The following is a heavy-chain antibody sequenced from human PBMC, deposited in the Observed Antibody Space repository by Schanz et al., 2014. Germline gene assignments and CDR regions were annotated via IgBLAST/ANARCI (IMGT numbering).Heavy chain of an antibody. Sequence: QVQLQESGPGLVKPSQTLSLACDVSGDSINSGGYSWSWIRQPPGKGLEWIGYVYNIGSTYYNPSLKGRATISVDTSKNQFSLTLTSVPAADTAVYYCARAAGPVDYWGQGTLVTVSS. V-gene: IGHV4-30-4*07. CDR1: GDSINSGGYS. J-gene: IGHJ4*02. CDR2: VYNIGST. CDR3: ARAAGPVDY. D-gene: IGHD6-13*01.